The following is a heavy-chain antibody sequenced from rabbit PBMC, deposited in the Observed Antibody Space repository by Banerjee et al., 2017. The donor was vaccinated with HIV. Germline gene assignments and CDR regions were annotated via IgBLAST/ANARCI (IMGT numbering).Heavy chain of an antibody. V-gene: IGHV1S40*01. CDR2: INSNTGNT. D-gene: IGHD6-1*01. CDR1: GFSFRSDHD. CDR3: ARDGYGGYGLYL. J-gene: IGHJ4*01. Sequence: QSLEESGGDLVQPEGSLTLTCTASGFSFRSDHDICWVRQAPGKGLEWIACINSNTGNTVYATWAKGPFTISKTSSTTVTLQMTSLTAADTATYFCARDGYGGYGLYLWGPGTLVTVS.